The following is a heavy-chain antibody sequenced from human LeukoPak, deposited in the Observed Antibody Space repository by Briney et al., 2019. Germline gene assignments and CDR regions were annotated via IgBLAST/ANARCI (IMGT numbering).Heavy chain of an antibody. CDR3: TRDLGVDTTMIFFDY. CDR2: ISAYNGNR. J-gene: IGHJ4*02. V-gene: IGHV1-18*01. Sequence: ASVKVSCKASGYTFTSYGISWVRQAPGQGLEWMGWISAYNGNRNYVQKFHDRVTMTTDTSTSTAYMELRSLRSDDTAMYYCTRDLGVDTTMIFFDYWGQGTLVTVSS. D-gene: IGHD5-18*01. CDR1: GYTFTSYG.